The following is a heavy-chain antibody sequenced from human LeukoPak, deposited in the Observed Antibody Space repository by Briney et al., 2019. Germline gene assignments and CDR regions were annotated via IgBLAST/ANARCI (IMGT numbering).Heavy chain of an antibody. Sequence: PGGSLRLSCAASGFTFSMNWVRQAPGKGLEWVSSISISSSSIYYADSVKGRFTISRDNAKNSLYLQMNSLRAEDTAVYYCARHLSGITGYTYGRGIDYWGQGTLVTVSS. CDR1: GFTFS. CDR3: ARHLSGITGYTYGRGIDY. D-gene: IGHD5-18*01. J-gene: IGHJ4*02. V-gene: IGHV3-21*01. CDR2: ISISSSSI.